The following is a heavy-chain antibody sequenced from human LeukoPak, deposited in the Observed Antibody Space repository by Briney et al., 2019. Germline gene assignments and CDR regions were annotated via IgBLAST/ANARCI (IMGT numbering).Heavy chain of an antibody. Sequence: SETLSLTCTVSGGSISSYYWSWIRQPPGKGLEWIGSIYYSGSTYYNPSLKSRVTISVDTSKNQFSLKLSSVTAADTAVYYCAREIIAEMATIKYDYYYGMDVWGQGTTVTVSS. J-gene: IGHJ6*02. CDR1: GGSISSYY. CDR2: IYYSGST. V-gene: IGHV4-59*12. D-gene: IGHD5-24*01. CDR3: AREIIAEMATIKYDYYYGMDV.